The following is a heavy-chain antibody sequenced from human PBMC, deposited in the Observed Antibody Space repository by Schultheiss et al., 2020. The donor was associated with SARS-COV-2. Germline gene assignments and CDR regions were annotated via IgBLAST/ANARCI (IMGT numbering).Heavy chain of an antibody. CDR1: GFTFSSYA. D-gene: IGHD1-1*01. CDR2: ISSSGSTI. J-gene: IGHJ5*02. CDR3: ARDRVENHNWFDP. V-gene: IGHV3-48*01. Sequence: GGSLRLSCAASGFTFSSYAMSWVRQAPGKGLEWVSYISSSGSTIYYADSVKGRFTISRDNSKNTLYLQMNSLRAEDTAVYYCARDRVENHNWFDPWGQGTLVTVSS.